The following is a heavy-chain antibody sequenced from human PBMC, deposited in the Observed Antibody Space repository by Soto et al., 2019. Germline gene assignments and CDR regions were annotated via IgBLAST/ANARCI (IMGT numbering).Heavy chain of an antibody. V-gene: IGHV4-59*08. Sequence: SETLSLTCTVSGGSISSYYWSWIRQPPGKGLEWIGYIYYSGSTNYNPSLKSRVTISVDTSKNQFSLKLSSVTAADTAVYYCARHPPPDFWSGYYNKANYYYYMDVWGKGTTVTVSS. D-gene: IGHD3-3*01. CDR2: IYYSGST. CDR1: GGSISSYY. J-gene: IGHJ6*03. CDR3: ARHPPPDFWSGYYNKANYYYYMDV.